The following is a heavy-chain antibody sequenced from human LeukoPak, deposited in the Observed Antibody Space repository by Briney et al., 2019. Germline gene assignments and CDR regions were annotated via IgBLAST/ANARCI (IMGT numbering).Heavy chain of an antibody. CDR2: ISGSGGST. CDR3: AKESNYDFWSGAYGMDV. J-gene: IGHJ6*02. V-gene: IGHV3-23*01. CDR1: GFTFSSYG. D-gene: IGHD3-3*01. Sequence: GGSLRLSCAASGFTFSSYGMSWVRQAPGKGLEWVSAISGSGGSTDYADSVKGRFTISRDKSKNTLYLQMNSLRAEDTAVYYCAKESNYDFWSGAYGMDVWGQGTTVIVSS.